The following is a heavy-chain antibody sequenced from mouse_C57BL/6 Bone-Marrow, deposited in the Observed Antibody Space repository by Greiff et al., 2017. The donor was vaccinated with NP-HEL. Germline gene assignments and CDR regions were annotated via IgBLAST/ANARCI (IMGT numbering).Heavy chain of an antibody. CDR3: AREAYYSNYVLDY. CDR2: IDPSDSYT. Sequence: QVQLQQPGAELVRPGTSVKLSCKASGYTFTSYWMHWVKQRPGQGLEWIGVIDPSDSYTNYNQKFKGKATLTVDTSPSTAYMQLSSLTSEDSAVYYCAREAYYSNYVLDYWGQGTTLTVAS. J-gene: IGHJ2*01. V-gene: IGHV1-59*01. CDR1: GYTFTSYW. D-gene: IGHD2-5*01.